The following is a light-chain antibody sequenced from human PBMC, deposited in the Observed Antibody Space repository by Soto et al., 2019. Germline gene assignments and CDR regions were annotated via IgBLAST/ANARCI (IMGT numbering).Light chain of an antibody. CDR3: QKYNNWPPYT. CDR1: QSVSSTY. CDR2: GAS. Sequence: EIVLTQSPGTLSLSPGERATLSCRASQSVSSTYLIWYQQKPGQAPRLLIYGASSRATGVPDRFSGSGSGTEFTLTISRLQSEDFAVYYCQKYNNWPPYTFGQGTKVDIK. V-gene: IGKV3-20*01. J-gene: IGKJ1*01.